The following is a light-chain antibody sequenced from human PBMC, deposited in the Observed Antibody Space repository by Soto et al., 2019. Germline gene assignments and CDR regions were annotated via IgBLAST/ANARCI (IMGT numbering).Light chain of an antibody. CDR3: QTWGTGIWV. Sequence: QLVLTQSPSASASLGASVKLICTLSSGHSNYAIAWHQQQPEKGPRFLMRVNSDGAHSKGDGVPNRFSGSSSGAERYLTISSLQSEDEADYYCQTWGTGIWVFGGGTKLTVL. CDR2: VNSDGAH. J-gene: IGLJ3*02. CDR1: SGHSNYA. V-gene: IGLV4-69*01.